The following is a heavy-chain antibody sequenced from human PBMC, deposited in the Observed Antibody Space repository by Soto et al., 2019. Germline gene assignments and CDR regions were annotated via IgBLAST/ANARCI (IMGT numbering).Heavy chain of an antibody. CDR2: IKQDGSEK. CDR1: GFTFSSYW. Sequence: GGSLRLSCAASGFTFSSYWMSWVRQAPGKGLEWVANIKQDGSEKYYVDSVKGRFTISRDNAENSLYLQMNSLRAEDTAVYYCARDPWEVVAATYYYYGMDVWGQGTTVTVSS. J-gene: IGHJ6*02. CDR3: ARDPWEVVAATYYYYGMDV. V-gene: IGHV3-7*01. D-gene: IGHD2-15*01.